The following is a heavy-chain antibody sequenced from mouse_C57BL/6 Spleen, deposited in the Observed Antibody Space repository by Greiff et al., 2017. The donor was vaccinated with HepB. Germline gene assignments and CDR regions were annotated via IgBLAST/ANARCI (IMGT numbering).Heavy chain of an antibody. CDR2: IRLKSDNYAT. CDR1: GFTFSNYW. Sequence: DVKLQESGGGLVQPGGSMKLSCVASGFTFSNYWMNWVRQSPEKGLEWVAQIRLKSDNYATHYAESVKGRFTISRDDSKSSVYLQMNNLRAEDTGIYYCTGRSYGYFDVWGTGTTVTVSS. V-gene: IGHV6-3*01. J-gene: IGHJ1*03. CDR3: TGRSYGYFDV.